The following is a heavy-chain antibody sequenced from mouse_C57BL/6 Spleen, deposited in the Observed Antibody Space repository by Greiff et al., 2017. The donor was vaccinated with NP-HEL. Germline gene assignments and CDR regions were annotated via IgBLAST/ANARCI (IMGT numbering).Heavy chain of an antibody. D-gene: IGHD1-1*01. Sequence: VQLQQPGAELVRPGSSVKLSCKASGYTFTSYWMHWVKQRPIQGLEWIGNIDPSDSETHYNQKFKDKATLTVDKSSSTAYMQLSSLTSEDSAVYYCARSPITTVVDYWGQGTTLTVSS. CDR3: ARSPITTVVDY. CDR1: GYTFTSYW. J-gene: IGHJ2*01. V-gene: IGHV1-52*01. CDR2: IDPSDSET.